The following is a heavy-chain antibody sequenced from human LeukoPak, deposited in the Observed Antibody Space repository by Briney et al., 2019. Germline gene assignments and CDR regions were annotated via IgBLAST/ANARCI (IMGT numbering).Heavy chain of an antibody. CDR1: GGSISNYY. D-gene: IGHD1-14*01. CDR2: IYTGGST. Sequence: SETLSLTCTVSGGSISNYYWNWIRQPAGKGLEWIGRIYTGGSTNYNPSLKSRVTMSVDTSKNPFSLKLSSVTAADTAVYYCATTSSSNRNWFDPWGQGTLVTVSS. V-gene: IGHV4-4*07. CDR3: ATTSSSNRNWFDP. J-gene: IGHJ5*02.